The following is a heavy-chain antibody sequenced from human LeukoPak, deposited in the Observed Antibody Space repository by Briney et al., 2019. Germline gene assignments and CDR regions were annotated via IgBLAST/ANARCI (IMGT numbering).Heavy chain of an antibody. CDR1: GGSISSTNYY. Sequence: PSETLSLTCPVSGGSISSTNYYWGWIRQPPGKGLEWIGSIYYSGSTYYNPSLKSRVAISVDKSKNQFSLKLSSVTAADTAVYYCARNGGNSDFDYWGQGNLVTVSS. V-gene: IGHV4-39*07. J-gene: IGHJ4*02. CDR3: ARNGGNSDFDY. D-gene: IGHD4-23*01. CDR2: IYYSGST.